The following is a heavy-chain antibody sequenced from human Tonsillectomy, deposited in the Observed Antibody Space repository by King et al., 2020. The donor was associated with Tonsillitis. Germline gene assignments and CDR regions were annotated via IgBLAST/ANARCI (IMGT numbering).Heavy chain of an antibody. CDR3: TTVGAAAGTASYYYYYGMDV. Sequence: VQLVESGGGLVKPGGSLRLSCAASGFTFSNAWMSWVRQAPGKGLEWVGRIKSKTDGGTTDYAAPGKGRFTISRDDSKNTLYLQMNSLKTEDTAVYYCTTVGAAAGTASYYYYYGMDVWGQGTTVTVSS. CDR2: IKSKTDGGTT. V-gene: IGHV3-15*01. CDR1: GFTFSNAW. D-gene: IGHD6-13*01. J-gene: IGHJ6*02.